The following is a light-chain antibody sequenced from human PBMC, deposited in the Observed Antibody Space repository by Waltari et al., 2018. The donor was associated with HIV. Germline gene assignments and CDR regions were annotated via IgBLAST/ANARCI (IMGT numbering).Light chain of an antibody. J-gene: IGLJ2*01. CDR3: QSYDSSLSAVV. CDR1: SSNIGAGYD. Sequence: QSVLTQPPSVSGAPGQRVTISCTGSSSNIGAGYDVHWYQQLPGTAPKLLIYGNRSRPAGVPDRFSGSKSGTSASLAITGRQAEDEADYYCQSYDSSLSAVVFGGGTKLTVL. CDR2: GNR. V-gene: IGLV1-40*01.